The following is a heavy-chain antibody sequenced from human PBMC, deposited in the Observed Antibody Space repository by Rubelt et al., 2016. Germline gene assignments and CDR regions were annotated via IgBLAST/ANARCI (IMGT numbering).Heavy chain of an antibody. D-gene: IGHD2-15*01. CDR1: GGSISSYY. J-gene: IGHJ4*02. CDR2: IYYSGST. Sequence: QVQLQESGPGLVKPSETLSLTCTVSGGSISSYYWSWIRQPPGKGLEWIGYIYYSGSTNYNPSLKSRVTVSVDTSKNQFSLKLSSVTAADTAVYYCARAPVGAAPPDYWGQGTLVTVSS. V-gene: IGHV4-59*12. CDR3: ARAPVGAAPPDY.